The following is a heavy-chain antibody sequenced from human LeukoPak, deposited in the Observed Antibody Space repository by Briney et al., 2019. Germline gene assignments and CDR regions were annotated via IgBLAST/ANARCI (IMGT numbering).Heavy chain of an antibody. V-gene: IGHV3-30*18. D-gene: IGHD3-22*01. Sequence: GRSLRLSCAASGFTFSSYGMHWVRQAPGKGLEWVAVISYDGSNKYYADSVKGRFTISRDNSKNTLYLQMNSLRAEDTAVYYCAKDRNYYDSSGYYGIFDYWGQGTLVTVSS. CDR2: ISYDGSNK. CDR1: GFTFSSYG. J-gene: IGHJ4*02. CDR3: AKDRNYYDSSGYYGIFDY.